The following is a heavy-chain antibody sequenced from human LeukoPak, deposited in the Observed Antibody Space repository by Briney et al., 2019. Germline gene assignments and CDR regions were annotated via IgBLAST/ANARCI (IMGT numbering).Heavy chain of an antibody. Sequence: EASVKVSCKASGYTFTSYGISWVRQAPGQGLEWMGWISAYNGNTNYAQKLQGRVTMTTDTSTSTAYMELRSLRSDDTAVYYCARELGTPFSEHYMDVWGKGTTVTVSS. V-gene: IGHV1-18*01. CDR3: ARELGTPFSEHYMDV. J-gene: IGHJ6*03. CDR1: GYTFTSYG. CDR2: ISAYNGNT. D-gene: IGHD7-27*01.